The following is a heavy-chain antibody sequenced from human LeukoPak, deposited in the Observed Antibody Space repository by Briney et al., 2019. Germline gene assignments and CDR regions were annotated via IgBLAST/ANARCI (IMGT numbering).Heavy chain of an antibody. CDR1: GGSISSGGYY. V-gene: IGHV4-61*08. CDR2: IYYSGST. Sequence: SETLSLTCTVSGGSISSGGYYWSWIRQHPGKGLEWIGYIYYSGSTNYNPSLKSRVTISVDTSKNQFSLKLSSVTAADTAVYYCARSPYGSGQVWGQGTMVTVSS. D-gene: IGHD2-15*01. J-gene: IGHJ3*01. CDR3: ARSPYGSGQV.